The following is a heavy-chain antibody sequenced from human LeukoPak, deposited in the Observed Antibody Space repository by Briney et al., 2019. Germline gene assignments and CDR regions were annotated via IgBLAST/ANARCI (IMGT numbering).Heavy chain of an antibody. V-gene: IGHV4-34*01. J-gene: IGHJ4*02. Sequence: SETLSLTCAVYGGSFSGYYWSWIRQPPGKGLEWIGEINHSGSTNYNPSLKSRVTISVDTSKNQFSLKLSSVTAADTAVYYCARHSISLGVWGSYRTGYFDYWGQGTLVTVSS. CDR3: ARHSISLGVWGSYRTGYFDY. CDR1: GGSFSGYY. CDR2: INHSGST. D-gene: IGHD3-16*02.